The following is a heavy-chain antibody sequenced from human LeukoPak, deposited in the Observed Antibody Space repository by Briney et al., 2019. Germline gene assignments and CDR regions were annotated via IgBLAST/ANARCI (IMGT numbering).Heavy chain of an antibody. V-gene: IGHV4-34*01. CDR1: GGSFSGYY. Sequence: SETLSLTCAVYGGSFSGYYWSWIRQPPGKGLEWIGEINRSGSTNYNPSLKSRVTISVDTSKNQFSLKLSSVTAADTAVYYCARGRGYSSSWYRNAEYFQHWGQGTLVTVSS. J-gene: IGHJ1*01. D-gene: IGHD6-13*01. CDR2: INRSGST. CDR3: ARGRGYSSSWYRNAEYFQH.